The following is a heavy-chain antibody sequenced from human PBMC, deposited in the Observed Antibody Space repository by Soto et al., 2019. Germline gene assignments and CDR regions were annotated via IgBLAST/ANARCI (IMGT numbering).Heavy chain of an antibody. J-gene: IGHJ4*02. CDR2: INGDGSFT. V-gene: IGHV3-74*01. CDR1: GLTFSNYW. Sequence: QSGGSLRLSCGASGLTFSNYWMHWVRQAPGEGLVWVSRINGDGSFTRFADSVKGRFTISRDNAKNTLYLQMNSLRVDDTAVYYCARVGGGSGNFDYWGQGTLVTVSS. D-gene: IGHD3-10*01. CDR3: ARVGGGSGNFDY.